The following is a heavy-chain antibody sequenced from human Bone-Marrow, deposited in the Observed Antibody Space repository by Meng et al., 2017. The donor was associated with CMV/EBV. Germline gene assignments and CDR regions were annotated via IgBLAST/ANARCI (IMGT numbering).Heavy chain of an antibody. J-gene: IGHJ3*01. CDR2: ITICGSHI. CDR3: SRDSVTHEAFDV. V-gene: IGHV3-21*01. Sequence: GESLKISCVASGFSFSDYRMNWVRQAPGKGLEWVSSITICGSHIYYADSVKGRFTISRDNAKTSLYLQMHSLRAEDTAVYYCSRDSVTHEAFDVWGQGTMVTVSS. CDR1: GFSFSDYR. D-gene: IGHD2/OR15-2a*01.